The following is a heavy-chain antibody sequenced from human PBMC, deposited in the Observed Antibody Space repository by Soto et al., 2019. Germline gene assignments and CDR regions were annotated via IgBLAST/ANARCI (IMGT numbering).Heavy chain of an antibody. J-gene: IGHJ5*02. D-gene: IGHD6-19*01. Sequence: EVKLLESGGGLVQPGGPLRLSWVASGFTYTSNAISWVPQAPGKGLEWVSTITGVADNTHYADSVKGRFTISRDNSKNTLSLQMTSLRVEDTAVYHCAKGRIAVAAPYNWFDPWGQGTLVTVSS. V-gene: IGHV3-23*01. CDR1: GFTYTSNA. CDR2: ITGVADNT. CDR3: AKGRIAVAAPYNWFDP.